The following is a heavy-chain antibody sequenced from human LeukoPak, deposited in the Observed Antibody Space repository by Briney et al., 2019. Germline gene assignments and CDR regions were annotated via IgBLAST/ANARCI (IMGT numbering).Heavy chain of an antibody. Sequence: ESGGSLRLCCAASGFTFSNYWMHWVRHAPGKGLVWVSRINSDGINTSYADSVKGRFTISRDNAKNTLNLQMNSLRAEDTAVYYCARALAQYYDTSDNWFDPWGQGTLVTVSS. CDR2: INSDGINT. D-gene: IGHD3-22*01. CDR1: GFTFSNYW. CDR3: ARALAQYYDTSDNWFDP. J-gene: IGHJ5*02. V-gene: IGHV3-74*01.